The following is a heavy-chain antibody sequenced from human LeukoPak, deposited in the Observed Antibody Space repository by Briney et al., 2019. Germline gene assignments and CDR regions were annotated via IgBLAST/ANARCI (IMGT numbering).Heavy chain of an antibody. J-gene: IGHJ3*02. CDR3: AREDGDAFDI. CDR1: GFTFSSYE. V-gene: IGHV3-48*03. CDR2: IGSSGGSR. Sequence: GGSLRLSCAASGFTFSSYEMDWVRRAPGKGLEWVSYIGSSGGSRYYADSVKGRFTSSRDNAKNSLYLQMNSLRVEDAAVYYCAREDGDAFDIWGQGTVVSVSS. D-gene: IGHD5-24*01.